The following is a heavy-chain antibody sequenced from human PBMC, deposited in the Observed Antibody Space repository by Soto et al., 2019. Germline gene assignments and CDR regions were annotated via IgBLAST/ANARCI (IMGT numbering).Heavy chain of an antibody. Sequence: SVNLACKASGFTCTSCSVQWGRRARGRRREGIGGIVVGSGNTNYAQKFQERVTITRDMSTSTAYMELSSLRSEDTAVYYCAAPIAVAGTNEKGFYYYYYYGMDVWGQGTTVTVSS. V-gene: IGHV1-58*01. CDR1: GFTCTSCS. D-gene: IGHD6-19*01. CDR2: IVVGSGNT. J-gene: IGHJ6*02. CDR3: AAPIAVAGTNEKGFYYYYYYGMDV.